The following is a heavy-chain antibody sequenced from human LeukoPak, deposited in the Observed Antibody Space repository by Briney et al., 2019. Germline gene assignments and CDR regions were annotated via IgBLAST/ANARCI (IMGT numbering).Heavy chain of an antibody. CDR3: ARDSGWLLSVLDY. Sequence: QPGGSLRLSCAASGFTFSSYEMNWVRQAPGKGLEWVSYISSSGSTIYYADSVKGRFTISRDNAKNSLYLQMNSLRAEDTAGYYCARDSGWLLSVLDYWGQGTLVTVSS. V-gene: IGHV3-48*03. CDR2: ISSSGSTI. J-gene: IGHJ4*02. CDR1: GFTFSSYE. D-gene: IGHD3-9*01.